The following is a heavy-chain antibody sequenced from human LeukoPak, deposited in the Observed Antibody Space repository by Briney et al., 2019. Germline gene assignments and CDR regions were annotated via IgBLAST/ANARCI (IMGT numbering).Heavy chain of an antibody. V-gene: IGHV1-8*01. CDR3: ARSGSSWYLNGMGV. CDR2: MNPNSGNT. J-gene: IGHJ6*02. D-gene: IGHD6-13*01. Sequence: ASVKVSCKASGYTFTSYDINWVRQATGQGLEWMGWMNPNSGNTGYAQKFQGRVTMTRNTSISTAYMELSSLRSEDTAVYYCARSGSSWYLNGMGVWGQGTTVTVSS. CDR1: GYTFTSYD.